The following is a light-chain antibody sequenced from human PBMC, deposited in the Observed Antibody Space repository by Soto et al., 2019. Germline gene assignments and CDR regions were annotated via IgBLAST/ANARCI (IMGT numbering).Light chain of an antibody. CDR1: QSVSSN. J-gene: IGKJ4*01. Sequence: EIVMTQSPATLSVSPGERATLYCRASQSVSSNLAWYQQKRGQAPRLLIYGASTRAPGIPARFSGSGSGTEFTLTISSLQSEDFAVYYCQQYNKWPPLTFGGGTKVDIK. CDR3: QQYNKWPPLT. CDR2: GAS. V-gene: IGKV3-15*01.